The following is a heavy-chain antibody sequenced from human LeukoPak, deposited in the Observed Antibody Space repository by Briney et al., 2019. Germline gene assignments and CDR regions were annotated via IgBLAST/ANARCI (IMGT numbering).Heavy chain of an antibody. V-gene: IGHV4-39*01. CDR3: ARQTYFYDASGHTNDT. CDR1: GGSISSSSYY. D-gene: IGHD3-22*01. Sequence: SETLSLTCTVSGGSISSSSYYWGWIRQPPGKGLEWIGSIYYTGSPFYNPSLRSRVTMSFDTAENQFCLNLNSVTAADTAIYYCARQTYFYDASGHTNDTWGQGTLVTVSS. J-gene: IGHJ5*02. CDR2: IYYTGSP.